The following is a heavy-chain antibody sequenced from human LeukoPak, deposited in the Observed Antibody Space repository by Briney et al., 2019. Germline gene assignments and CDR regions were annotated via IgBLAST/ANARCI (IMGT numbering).Heavy chain of an antibody. CDR3: ARGLYGDYGDFDY. J-gene: IGHJ4*02. CDR1: GGSISSYY. V-gene: IGHV4-59*08. CDR2: IYYSGST. D-gene: IGHD4-17*01. Sequence: PSETLSLTCTVSGGSISSYYWSWIRQPPGKGLEWIGYIYYSGSTNYNPSLKSRVTISVDTSKNQFFLKLSSVTAADTAVYYCARGLYGDYGDFDYWGQGTLVTVSS.